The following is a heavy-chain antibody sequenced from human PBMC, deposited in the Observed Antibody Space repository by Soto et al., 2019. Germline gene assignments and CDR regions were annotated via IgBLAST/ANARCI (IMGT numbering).Heavy chain of an antibody. D-gene: IGHD2-2*03. V-gene: IGHV4-34*01. J-gene: IGHJ6*02. CDR2: INHSGST. CDR3: AILNGYCVSTNCHGYYGMDV. CDR1: GGSFSGYY. Sequence: SETLSLTCAVYGGSFSGYYWSWIRQPPGKGLEWIGEINHSGSTNYNPSLKSRVTISVDTSKNEFSLRLSSVTAADTAVYYCAILNGYCVSTNCHGYYGMDVWGQGTTVTVSS.